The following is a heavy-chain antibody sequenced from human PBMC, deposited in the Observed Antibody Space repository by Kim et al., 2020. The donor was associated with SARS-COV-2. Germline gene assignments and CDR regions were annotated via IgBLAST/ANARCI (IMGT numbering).Heavy chain of an antibody. V-gene: IGHV4-34*01. CDR1: GGSFSGYY. CDR2: INHSGST. CDR3: ARASEIAVAGSFAY. Sequence: SQTLSLTCAVYGGSFSGYYWSWIRQPPGKGLEWIGEINHSGSTNYNPSLKSRVTISVDTSKNQFSLKLSSVTAADTAVYYCARASEIAVAGSFAYWGQGT. D-gene: IGHD6-19*01. J-gene: IGHJ4*02.